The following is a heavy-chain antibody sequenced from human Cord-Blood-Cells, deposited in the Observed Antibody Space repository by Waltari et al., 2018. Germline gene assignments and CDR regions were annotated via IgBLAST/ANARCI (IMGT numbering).Heavy chain of an antibody. CDR2: IYPGDSDT. V-gene: IGHV5-51*01. Sequence: VQLGQSGADVKKPGESLKISCKGSGSRLTSYWISWVTQMPGKGVEWMGIIYPGDSDTRYSPSFQGQVTISADKSISTAYLQWSSLKASDTAMYYCARQGYSYGYFDYWGQGTLVTVSS. J-gene: IGHJ4*02. CDR1: GSRLTSYW. CDR3: ARQGYSYGYFDY. D-gene: IGHD5-18*01.